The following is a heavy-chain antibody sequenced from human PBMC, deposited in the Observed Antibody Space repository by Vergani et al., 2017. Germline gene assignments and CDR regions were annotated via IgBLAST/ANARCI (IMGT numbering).Heavy chain of an antibody. Sequence: QVQLQESGPGLVKPPGTLSLTCAVSGDSISSNNCWTWVRQPPEKGLEWIGEICHTEDTKYSPSLKSRVTVSVDESKNLFSLRLNSVTAADTAVYYCATIGYRRCGYYFDYWGQGILVTVSS. J-gene: IGHJ4*02. CDR3: ATIGYRRCGYYFDY. CDR2: ICHTEDT. D-gene: IGHD2-2*02. CDR1: GDSISSNNC. V-gene: IGHV4-4*03.